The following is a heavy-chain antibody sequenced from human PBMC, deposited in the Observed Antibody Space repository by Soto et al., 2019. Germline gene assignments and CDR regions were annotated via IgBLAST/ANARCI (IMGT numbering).Heavy chain of an antibody. J-gene: IGHJ4*02. D-gene: IGHD6-19*01. CDR3: ARDVSAVAEPENDY. Sequence: GASVKVSCKASGYTFTGYYMHWVRQAPGQGLEWMGWINPNSGGTNYAQKFQGWVTMTRDTSISTAYMELSRLRSDDTAVYYCARDVSAVAEPENDYWGQGTLVTVSS. V-gene: IGHV1-2*04. CDR2: INPNSGGT. CDR1: GYTFTGYY.